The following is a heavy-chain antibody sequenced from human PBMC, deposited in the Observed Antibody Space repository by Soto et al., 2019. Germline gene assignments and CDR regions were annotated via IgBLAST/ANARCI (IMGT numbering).Heavy chain of an antibody. D-gene: IGHD1-1*01. CDR3: AKRVLQPRRNVAL. CDR1: GFTFSRYG. V-gene: IGHV3-23*01. J-gene: IGHJ2*01. Sequence: EVQPLESGGGLVQSRGSLRLSCAAYGFTFSRYGMSCFRQAPGKGLEWVSTISENGVSRYYTDSVKGRLTLSRGNSKVRVYLQVHRLTAEATALYFCAKRVLQPRRNVALSGRGTLVTV. CDR2: ISENGVSR.